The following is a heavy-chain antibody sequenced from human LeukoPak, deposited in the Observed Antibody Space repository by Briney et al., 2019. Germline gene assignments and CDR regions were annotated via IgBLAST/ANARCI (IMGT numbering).Heavy chain of an antibody. CDR2: IWYDGSNK. J-gene: IGHJ4*02. V-gene: IGHV3-33*08. CDR3: ARDSSPGIAAAGFDY. Sequence: GGSLRLSCVASGFTFSSYGMHWVRQAPGKGLEWVAVIWYDGSNKYYADSVKGRFTISRDNSKNTLYLQMSSLRAEDAALYYCARDSSPGIAAAGFDYWGQGTLVTVSS. CDR1: GFTFSSYG. D-gene: IGHD6-13*01.